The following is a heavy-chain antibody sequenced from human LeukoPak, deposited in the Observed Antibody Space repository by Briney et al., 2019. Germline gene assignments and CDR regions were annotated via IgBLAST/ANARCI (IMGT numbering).Heavy chain of an antibody. CDR3: ARGKGTCSSTSCYGGDY. CDR2: INHSGCT. J-gene: IGHJ4*02. V-gene: IGHV4-34*01. Sequence: SETLSLTCAVYGGSFSDYYWSWIRQPPGKGLEWIGEINHSGCTNYNPSLKSRVTISVDTSKNQFSLKLSSVTAADTAVYYCARGKGTCSSTSCYGGDYWGQGTLVTVSS. D-gene: IGHD2-2*01. CDR1: GGSFSDYY.